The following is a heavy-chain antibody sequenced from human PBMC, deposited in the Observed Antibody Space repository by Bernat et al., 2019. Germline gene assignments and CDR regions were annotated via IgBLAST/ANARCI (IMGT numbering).Heavy chain of an antibody. D-gene: IGHD6-6*01. J-gene: IGHJ4*02. CDR1: GFTVSSNY. CDR2: IYSGGST. Sequence: EVQLVESGGGLVQPGGSLRLPCAASGFTVSSNYMSWVRQAPGKGLEWVSVIYSGGSTYYADSVKGRFTISRDNSKNTLYLQMNSLRAEDTAVYYCARDVGIAARPTDYWGQGTLVTVSS. CDR3: ARDVGIAARPTDY. V-gene: IGHV3-66*01.